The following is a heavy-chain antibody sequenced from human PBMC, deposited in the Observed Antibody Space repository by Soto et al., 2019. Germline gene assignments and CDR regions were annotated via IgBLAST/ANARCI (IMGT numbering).Heavy chain of an antibody. CDR1: GGSISSYY. CDR2: IYYSGST. CDR3: ARHTQSSWYGVYFDY. D-gene: IGHD6-13*01. Sequence: SETLSLTCTVSGGSISSYYWSWIRQPPGKGLEWIGYIYYSGSTNYNASLKNRGTISVDTSKNQFSLKLSSVTAADTAVYYCARHTQSSWYGVYFDYWGQGTLVTVSS. J-gene: IGHJ4*02. V-gene: IGHV4-59*08.